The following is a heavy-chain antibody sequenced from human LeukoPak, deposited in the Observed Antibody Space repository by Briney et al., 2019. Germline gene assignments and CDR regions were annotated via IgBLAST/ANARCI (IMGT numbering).Heavy chain of an antibody. V-gene: IGHV1-18*04. CDR1: GYTLTSYG. D-gene: IGHD2-15*01. J-gene: IGHJ3*02. Sequence: ASVKVSCKASGYTLTSYGISWVRQAPGQGLEWMGWINTYNGNTLYAQKLQGRVTMTTDTSTTTAYMELRSLRSDDTAVYFCARDRRRYCSGGSCSDAFDIWGQGTMVTVSS. CDR3: ARDRRRYCSGGSCSDAFDI. CDR2: INTYNGNT.